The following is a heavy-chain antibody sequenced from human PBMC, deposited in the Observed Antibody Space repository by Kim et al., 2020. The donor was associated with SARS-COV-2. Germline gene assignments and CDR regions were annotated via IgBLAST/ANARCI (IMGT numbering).Heavy chain of an antibody. J-gene: IGHJ6*02. CDR2: TDCGNGNT. Sequence: ASVKVSCMASGYTVTTYTMHWVRQAPGQRPEWMGWTDCGNGNTKYSQNLQGRVTITRDTSANTVYMELSSLRSEDTAVYYCARQQQQLGYYYYYGMDVWGRGTTVTVSS. CDR1: GYTVTTYT. D-gene: IGHD6-13*01. CDR3: ARQQQQLGYYYYYGMDV. V-gene: IGHV1-3*01.